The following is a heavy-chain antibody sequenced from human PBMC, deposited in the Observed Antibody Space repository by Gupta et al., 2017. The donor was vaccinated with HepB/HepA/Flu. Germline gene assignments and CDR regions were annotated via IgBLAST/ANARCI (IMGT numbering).Heavy chain of an antibody. CDR3: ARVVDSNWFDP. CDR2: INHSGSN. CDR1: GGSFSGYY. J-gene: IGHJ5*02. Sequence: QVQLQQWVAGLLKPSETLSLTCAVYGGSFSGYYWSWIRQPPGKGLEWIGEINHSGSNNYNPSLKSRVTISVDTSKNQFSLKLSSVTAADTAVYYCARVVDSNWFDPWGQGTLVTVSS. V-gene: IGHV4-34*01.